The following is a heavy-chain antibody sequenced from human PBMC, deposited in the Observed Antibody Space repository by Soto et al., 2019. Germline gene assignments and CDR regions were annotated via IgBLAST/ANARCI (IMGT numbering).Heavy chain of an antibody. CDR3: VRGGGVVTTGGYY. CDR1: GYTFRGYG. CDR2: ISSDETIV. Sequence: EVQVVASGGGLVQPGGSLRLSCEGFGYTFRGYGMVWVRQAPGKGLECVSYISSDETIVNYADSVKGRFTISRDSAKNSLFVQMNRLRDKDTAVYYCVRGGGVVTTGGYYWGQGAQVTVSS. D-gene: IGHD3-10*01. J-gene: IGHJ4*02. V-gene: IGHV3-48*02.